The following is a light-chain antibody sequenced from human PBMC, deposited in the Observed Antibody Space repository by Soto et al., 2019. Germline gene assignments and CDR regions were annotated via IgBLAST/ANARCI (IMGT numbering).Light chain of an antibody. CDR2: GAS. J-gene: IGKJ4*01. CDR3: QQTNTFLPLT. V-gene: IGKV1-12*01. Sequence: DIQMTQSPSSVSASVGDTVTITCRASQGISNWLAWYQQQPGKAPKLLIYGASSLQSGGPSRFSGGGSGTHFTLIISSLQPEDFAAVYCQQTNTFLPLTFGGGTKVEI. CDR1: QGISNW.